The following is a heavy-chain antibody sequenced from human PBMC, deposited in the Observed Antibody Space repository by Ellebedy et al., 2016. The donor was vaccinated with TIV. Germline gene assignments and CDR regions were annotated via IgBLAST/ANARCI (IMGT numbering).Heavy chain of an antibody. V-gene: IGHV3-74*01. CDR1: GFTLSGYW. CDR2: INTDGSST. Sequence: GESLKISCAASGFTLSGYWMHWVRQVPGKGLMWLARINTDGSSTSYADSVEGRFTITRDNAKKKLYLEMSRLRPEDTAVYYCTRESFRYFDWDLWGQGTLVTVSS. J-gene: IGHJ4*02. CDR3: TRESFRYFDWDL. D-gene: IGHD3-9*01.